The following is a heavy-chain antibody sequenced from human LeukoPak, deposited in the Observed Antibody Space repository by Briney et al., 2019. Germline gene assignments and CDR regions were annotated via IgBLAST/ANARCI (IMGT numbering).Heavy chain of an antibody. J-gene: IGHJ4*02. Sequence: SETLSLTCAVYGGSFSGYYWSWIRQPPGKGLEWIGEINHSGSTNYNPSLKSRVTISVDTSKNQFSLKLSSVTAADTAVYYCARAKMTTVVTPTHFDYWGQGTLVTVSS. CDR2: INHSGST. D-gene: IGHD4-23*01. CDR3: ARAKMTTVVTPTHFDY. V-gene: IGHV4-34*01. CDR1: GGSFSGYY.